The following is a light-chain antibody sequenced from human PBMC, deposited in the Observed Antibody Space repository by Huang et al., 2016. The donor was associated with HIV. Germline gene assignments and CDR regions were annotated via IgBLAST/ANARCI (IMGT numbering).Light chain of an antibody. V-gene: IGKV3-15*01. CDR2: GAS. CDR3: QQYNNWRT. Sequence: EIVMTQSPATLSVSPGERATLSCRASQSVSSNLAWYQQKPGQAPRLLIDGASTRATGIAARFSGSGCGTDFTLTISSLQSEDFALYYCQQYNNWRTFGQGTKVEIK. CDR1: QSVSSN. J-gene: IGKJ1*01.